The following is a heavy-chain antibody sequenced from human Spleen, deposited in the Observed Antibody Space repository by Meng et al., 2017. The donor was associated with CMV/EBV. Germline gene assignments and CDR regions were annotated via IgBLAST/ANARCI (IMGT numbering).Heavy chain of an antibody. D-gene: IGHD1-26*01. Sequence: SGYTFTGYYMHWVRQAPGQGLEWMGWINPNSGGTNYAQKFQGRVTMTRDTSISTAYMELSRLRSDDTAVYYCARPSTGGGSYSPVDYWGQGTLVTVSS. J-gene: IGHJ4*02. V-gene: IGHV1-2*02. CDR3: ARPSTGGGSYSPVDY. CDR2: INPNSGGT. CDR1: GYTFTGYY.